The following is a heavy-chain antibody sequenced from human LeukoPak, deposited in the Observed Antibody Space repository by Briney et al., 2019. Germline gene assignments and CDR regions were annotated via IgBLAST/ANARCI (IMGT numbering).Heavy chain of an antibody. D-gene: IGHD3-9*01. J-gene: IGHJ4*02. CDR1: GGSFSGYY. CDR3: ARDAYYDILTGYFFDY. Sequence: SETLSLTCAVYGGSFSGYYWSWIRQPPGKGLEWVGEINHSGSTNYNPSLKSRVTISVDTSKNQFSLKLSSVTAADTAVYYCARDAYYDILTGYFFDYWGQGTLVTVSS. CDR2: INHSGST. V-gene: IGHV4-34*01.